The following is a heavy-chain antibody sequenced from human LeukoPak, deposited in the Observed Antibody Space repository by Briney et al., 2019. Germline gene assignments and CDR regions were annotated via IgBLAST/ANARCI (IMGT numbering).Heavy chain of an antibody. Sequence: GGSLRLSCAASGFTFSSYGMHWVRQAPGKGLEWVAVIWYDGSNKYYADSVKGRFTISRDNSKNTLYLQMNSLRAEDTAVYYCARVGYYDSSGYLDAFDIWGQGTMVTVSS. J-gene: IGHJ3*02. D-gene: IGHD3-22*01. CDR2: IWYDGSNK. V-gene: IGHV3-33*01. CDR1: GFTFSSYG. CDR3: ARVGYYDSSGYLDAFDI.